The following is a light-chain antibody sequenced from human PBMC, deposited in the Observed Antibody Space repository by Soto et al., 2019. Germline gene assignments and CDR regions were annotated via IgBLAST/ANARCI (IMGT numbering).Light chain of an antibody. Sequence: QSALAQPASVSGSPGQSITISCTGTSSDVGGYNYVSWYQLHPGKAPKLIIYEVSHRPSGASNHFSGYKSGNTASLTISGLQAEDEADYYCSSYTSDWGVFGTGTKVTVL. J-gene: IGLJ1*01. V-gene: IGLV2-14*01. CDR2: EVS. CDR1: SSDVGGYNY. CDR3: SSYTSDWGV.